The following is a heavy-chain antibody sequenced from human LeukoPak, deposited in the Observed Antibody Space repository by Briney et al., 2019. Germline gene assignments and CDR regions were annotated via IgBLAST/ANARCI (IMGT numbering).Heavy chain of an antibody. Sequence: PSETLSLTCTVSGGSISSYYWSWMRQPPGKGLEWIGYIYYTGSTNYNPSLNSRVTISVDTSKNQFSLKLSYVNAADTAVYYCARYISSGLDYWGQGTLVTVSS. CDR2: IYYTGST. CDR3: ARYISSGLDY. V-gene: IGHV4-59*08. D-gene: IGHD6-6*01. CDR1: GGSISSYY. J-gene: IGHJ4*02.